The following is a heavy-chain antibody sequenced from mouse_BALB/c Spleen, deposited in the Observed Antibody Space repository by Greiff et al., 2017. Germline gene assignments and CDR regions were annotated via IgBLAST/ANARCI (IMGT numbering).Heavy chain of an antibody. Sequence: LVESGAELVKPGASVKLSCTASGFNIKDTYMHWVKQRPEQGLEWIGRIDPANGNTKYDPKFQGKATITADTSSNTAYLQLSSLTSEDTAVYYCARSVGLYAMDYWGQGTSVTVSS. J-gene: IGHJ4*01. V-gene: IGHV14-3*02. CDR1: GFNIKDTY. CDR3: ARSVGLYAMDY. CDR2: IDPANGNT.